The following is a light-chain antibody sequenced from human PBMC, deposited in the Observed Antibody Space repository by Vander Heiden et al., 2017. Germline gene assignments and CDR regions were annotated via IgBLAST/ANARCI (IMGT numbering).Light chain of an antibody. Sequence: VMTQSPVTLSVSPGERATLSCRASQNIDSNLAWYQQKPGQAPRLLIYAASTRATDVPARFSGSGSGTDFTLTINNLQSEDFVVYYCQQYQDWPFPFGQGTKPEI. CDR3: QQYQDWPFP. J-gene: IGKJ2*01. V-gene: IGKV3-15*01. CDR1: QNIDSN. CDR2: AAS.